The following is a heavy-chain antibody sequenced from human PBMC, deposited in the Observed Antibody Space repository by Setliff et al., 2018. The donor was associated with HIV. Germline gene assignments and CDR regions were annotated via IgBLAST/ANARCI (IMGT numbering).Heavy chain of an antibody. CDR3: ALPRVFDSFHV. CDR2: ISPDNANT. CDR1: GYTFTDYF. J-gene: IGHJ3*01. V-gene: IGHV1-2*02. Sequence: ASVKVSCKSSGYTFTDYFMHWVRQAPGQGLEWMGWISPDNANTRISQRFRGSVTMTRDRSINTAYMEFSGLTSDDTAVYFCALPRVFDSFHVWGQGTMVTVSS.